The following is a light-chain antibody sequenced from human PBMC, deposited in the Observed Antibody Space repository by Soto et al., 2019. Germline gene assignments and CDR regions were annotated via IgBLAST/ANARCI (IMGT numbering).Light chain of an antibody. V-gene: IGLV1-44*01. CDR2: NNN. CDR3: AAWDDSLTGLV. CDR1: ISNIATNT. J-gene: IGLJ3*02. Sequence: QSVLIQPPSASGTPGQRVTISCSGSISNIATNTVSWYKQLPGTAPKLLIYNNNERPSGVPDRFSGSKSGTSASLAISGLQSDDEADYYCAAWDDSLTGLVFGRGTKVTVL.